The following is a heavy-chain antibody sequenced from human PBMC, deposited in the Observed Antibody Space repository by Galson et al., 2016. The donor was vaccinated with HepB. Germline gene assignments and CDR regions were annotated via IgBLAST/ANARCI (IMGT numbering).Heavy chain of an antibody. Sequence: SLRLSCAASGFSFDDYGMDWVRQGPGKGLEWVAGISWNSVGVGYADSVKGRFTISRDNAKNSLHLQMNSLRVGDTALYYCVKDRKYRCSSSTCYWEFDYWGQGTLVTVS. CDR2: ISWNSVGV. J-gene: IGHJ4*02. V-gene: IGHV3-9*01. CDR1: GFSFDDYG. CDR3: VKDRKYRCSSSTCYWEFDY. D-gene: IGHD2-2*01.